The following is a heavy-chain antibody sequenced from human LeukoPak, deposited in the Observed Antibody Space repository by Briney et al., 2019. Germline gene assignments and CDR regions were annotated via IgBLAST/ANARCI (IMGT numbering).Heavy chain of an antibody. CDR3: ARDVGWGARAFGI. Sequence: GGSLRLSCAASGFTVSSYYMSWVRQAPGKGLEWVSVIYSGGSTYYADSVKGRFTISRDDSKNTLYLQMNSLRAEDTAVYYCARDVGWGARAFGIWGQGTMVTVSS. CDR2: IYSGGST. D-gene: IGHD3-16*01. CDR1: GFTVSSYY. V-gene: IGHV3-66*01. J-gene: IGHJ3*02.